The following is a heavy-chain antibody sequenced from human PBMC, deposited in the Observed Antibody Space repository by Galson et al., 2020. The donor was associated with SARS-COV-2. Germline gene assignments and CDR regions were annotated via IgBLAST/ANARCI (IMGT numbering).Heavy chain of an antibody. D-gene: IGHD3-10*01. Sequence: ATQTLSLTCGVSGGTINNYYWSWVRQPPGKGPEWIGSIYPTATTRSNTSPGSRVTISLDASRSQIFLRLTSVTAADTAMYYCARHLRTMDRGIITTYYYYAMDVWGQGTKVTFSS. J-gene: IGHJ6*02. CDR1: GGTINNYY. CDR2: IYPTATT. CDR3: ARHLRTMDRGIITTYYYYAMDV. V-gene: IGHV4-4*09.